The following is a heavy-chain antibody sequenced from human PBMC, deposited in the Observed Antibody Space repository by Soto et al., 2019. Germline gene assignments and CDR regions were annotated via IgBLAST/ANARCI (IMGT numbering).Heavy chain of an antibody. CDR1: GFTFSNFW. J-gene: IGHJ4*02. D-gene: IGHD6-25*01. CDR3: AREFTSSGC. CDR2: INRDGTTT. Sequence: GGSLRLSCAASGFTFSNFWMHWVRQAPGKGPEWVTRINRDGTTTTYADSVKGRFTISRDNAKKTLYLQMNSLGVEDTAVYYCAREFTSSGCWGQGTLVTVSS. V-gene: IGHV3-74*03.